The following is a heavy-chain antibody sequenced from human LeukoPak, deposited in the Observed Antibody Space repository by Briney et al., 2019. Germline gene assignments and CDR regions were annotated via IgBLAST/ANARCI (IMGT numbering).Heavy chain of an antibody. J-gene: IGHJ4*02. D-gene: IGHD6-13*01. CDR3: ARVLIAAPGILGF. Sequence: ASVKVSCKASGYTLTNYGMNWVRQAPGQGLEWMGWINTNTGNPTCAQGFTGRLVFSLDTSVSTAYLQISSLKAEDTAVYYCARVLIAAPGILGFWGPGTLVTVSS. CDR1: GYTLTNYG. V-gene: IGHV7-4-1*02. CDR2: INTNTGNP.